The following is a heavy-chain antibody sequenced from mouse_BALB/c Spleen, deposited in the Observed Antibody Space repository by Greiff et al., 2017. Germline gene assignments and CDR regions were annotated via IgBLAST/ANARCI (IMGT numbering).Heavy chain of an antibody. CDR3: VRDQPYYYGSSSFAY. CDR2: IWTGGGT. Sequence: VQVVESGPGLVAPSQSLSITCTVSGFSLTSYDISWIRQPPGKGLEWLGVIWTGGGTNYNSAFMSRLSISKDNSKSQVFLKMNSLQTDDTAIYYCVRDQPYYYGSSSFAYWGQGTLVTVSA. V-gene: IGHV2-9-2*01. D-gene: IGHD1-1*01. J-gene: IGHJ3*01. CDR1: GFSLTSYD.